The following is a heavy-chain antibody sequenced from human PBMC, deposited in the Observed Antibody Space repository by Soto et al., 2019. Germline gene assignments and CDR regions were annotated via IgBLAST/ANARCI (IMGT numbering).Heavy chain of an antibody. D-gene: IGHD3-10*01. V-gene: IGHV4-34*01. J-gene: IGHJ4*02. Sequence: PSETLSLTCAVYGGSFSGYYWSWIRQPPGKGLEWIGEINHSGSTNYNPSLKSRVTISVDTSKNQFSLKLSSVTAADTAVYYCARDHHGSGSYYDGPLDYWGQGTLVTVSS. CDR2: INHSGST. CDR3: ARDHHGSGSYYDGPLDY. CDR1: GGSFSGYY.